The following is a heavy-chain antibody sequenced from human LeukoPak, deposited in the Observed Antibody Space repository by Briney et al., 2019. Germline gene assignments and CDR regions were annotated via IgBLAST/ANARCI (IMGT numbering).Heavy chain of an antibody. Sequence: GGSLRLSCAASGFTFSSYWMHWVRQAPGKGLVWVSRINGDGSSTSYADSVKGRFTISRDNAKNTLYLQMNSLRAEDTAVYYCARSLAPASIVVVPAADIDYWGQGTLVTVSS. J-gene: IGHJ4*02. CDR3: ARSLAPASIVVVPAADIDY. CDR2: INGDGSST. D-gene: IGHD2-2*01. CDR1: GFTFSSYW. V-gene: IGHV3-74*01.